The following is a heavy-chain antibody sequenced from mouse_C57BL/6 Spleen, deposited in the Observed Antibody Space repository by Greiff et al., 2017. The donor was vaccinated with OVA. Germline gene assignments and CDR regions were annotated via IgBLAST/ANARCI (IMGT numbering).Heavy chain of an antibody. Sequence: VQLQQSGAELVRPGTSVKVSCKASGYAFTNYLIEWVKQRPGQGLEWIGVINPGSGGTNYNEKFKGKATLTADKSSSTAYMQLSSLTSEDSAVYFCARSNYGSSYFDDWGQGTTLTVSS. V-gene: IGHV1-54*01. CDR1: GYAFTNYL. CDR3: ARSNYGSSYFDD. D-gene: IGHD1-1*01. J-gene: IGHJ2*01. CDR2: INPGSGGT.